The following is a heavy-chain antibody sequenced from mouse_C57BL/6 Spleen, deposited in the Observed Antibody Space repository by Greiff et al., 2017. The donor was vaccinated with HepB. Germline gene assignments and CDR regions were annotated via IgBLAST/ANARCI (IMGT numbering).Heavy chain of an antibody. V-gene: IGHV1-81*01. J-gene: IGHJ3*01. CDR2: IYPRSGNT. CDR3: GRGEDCKLFAY. CDR1: GYTFTSYG. Sequence: QVQLKQSGAELASPGASVKLSCKASGYTFTSYGISWVKQRTGQGLEWIGEIYPRSGNTYYNEKFKGKATLTADKSSSTEYMELSSLTSEDSAVYFCGRGEDCKLFAYGGQGTLVTAS.